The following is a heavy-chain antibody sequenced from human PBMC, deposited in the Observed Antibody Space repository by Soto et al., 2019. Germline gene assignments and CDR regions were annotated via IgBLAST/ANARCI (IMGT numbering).Heavy chain of an antibody. D-gene: IGHD3-3*01. CDR2: TNSDTQFT. CDR1: GFTFSTDY. V-gene: IGHV3-11*06. CDR3: ARLQTISGVVTWAGLEV. J-gene: IGHJ6*02. Sequence: QMQLRESGGGLVKPGGSLKLSCAASGFTFSTDYMTWIRQAPGKGLEWLSYTNSDTQFTNYADSVKGRFTISRDNAKNSLYLQMNSLSVEDTAVYYCARLQTISGVVTWAGLEVWGQGTTVTVSS.